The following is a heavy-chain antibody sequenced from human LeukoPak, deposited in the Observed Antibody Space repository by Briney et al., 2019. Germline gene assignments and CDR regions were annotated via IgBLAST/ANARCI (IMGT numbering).Heavy chain of an antibody. D-gene: IGHD2-15*01. CDR1: GFTFSSYA. CDR2: ISGSGGST. Sequence: GGSLRLSCAASGFTFSSYAMSWVRQAPGKGLEWVSAISGSGGSTYYAGSVKGRFTISRDNSKNSLYLQMNSLRAEDTAVYYCARDIGRRGPSDYWGQGTLVTVSS. J-gene: IGHJ4*02. V-gene: IGHV3-23*01. CDR3: ARDIGRRGPSDY.